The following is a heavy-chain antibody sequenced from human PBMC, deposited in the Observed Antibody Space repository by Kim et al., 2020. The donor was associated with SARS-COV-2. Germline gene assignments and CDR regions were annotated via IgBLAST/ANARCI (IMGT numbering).Heavy chain of an antibody. CDR1: AGPFSGLA. D-gene: IGHD2-15*01. J-gene: IGHJ3*01. V-gene: IGHV1-69*04. Sequence: SSVKVSCKASAGPFSGLAFSWVRQAPGHGPEWMGRIIPNIGIANYAQKFQGRLKITADKSTSTVYMELSSLNSEDTAVYYCAREIEDSNMSEGAFDLWGQGARVSVSS. CDR3: AREIEDSNMSEGAFDL. CDR2: IIPNIGIA.